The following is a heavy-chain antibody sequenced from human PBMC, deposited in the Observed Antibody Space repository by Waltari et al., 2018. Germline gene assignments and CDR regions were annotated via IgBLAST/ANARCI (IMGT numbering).Heavy chain of an antibody. J-gene: IGHJ6*02. D-gene: IGHD3-16*01. CDR1: GYTFNTYG. CDR3: ARRGTAYFYGLDV. CDR2: TSVYNGNT. V-gene: IGHV1-18*01. Sequence: QVQLVQSGAEVKTPGASVKVSCKASGYTFNTYGVSWVRQAPGKGLEWMGWSSGTSVYNGNTNYAQKFQGRVTMTTDSSTSTAYMELRSLRSDDTAVYYCARRGTAYFYGLDVWGQGTTVIVSS.